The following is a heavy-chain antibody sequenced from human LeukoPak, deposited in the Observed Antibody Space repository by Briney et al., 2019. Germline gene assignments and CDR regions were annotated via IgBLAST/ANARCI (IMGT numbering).Heavy chain of an antibody. J-gene: IGHJ4*02. CDR3: ARGEYYFDY. D-gene: IGHD3-10*01. CDR2: ISSSGSTI. CDR1: GFTFSSYE. Sequence: GGSLRLSCAASGFTFSSYEMNWVRQAPGKGLEWVSYISSSGSTIYYADSVKGRFTISRDNAKNSLYLQMNSLRAEGTAVYYCARGEYYFDYWGQGTLVTVSS. V-gene: IGHV3-48*03.